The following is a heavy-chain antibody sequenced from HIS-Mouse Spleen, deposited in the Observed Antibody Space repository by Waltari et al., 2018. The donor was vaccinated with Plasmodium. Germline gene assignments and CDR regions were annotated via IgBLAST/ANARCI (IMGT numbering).Heavy chain of an antibody. CDR1: GFPVIRNY. V-gene: IGHV3-53*01. CDR2: IYSGGST. D-gene: IGHD6-6*01. Sequence: EVQLVESGGGLIQPGGSLSLSCAASGFPVIRNYISCVRKAPGKGLEWVSVIYSGGSTYYADSVNGRFTISRDNSKNTLYLQMNSLRAEDTAVYYCARGMKSSSSAFDIWGQGTMVTVSS. J-gene: IGHJ3*02. CDR3: ARGMKSSSSAFDI.